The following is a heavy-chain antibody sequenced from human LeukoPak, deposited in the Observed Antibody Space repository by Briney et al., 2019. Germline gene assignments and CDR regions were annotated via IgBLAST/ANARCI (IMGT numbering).Heavy chain of an antibody. V-gene: IGHV4-59*01. J-gene: IGHJ5*02. Sequence: SENLSLTCTVSGGSISSYYWSWIRQPPGKGLEWIGYIYYSGSTNYNPSLKSRVTISVDTSKNQFSLKLSSVTAADTAVYYCARAVRYTIFGVVKDWFDPWGQGTLVTVSS. CDR1: GGSISSYY. CDR3: ARAVRYTIFGVVKDWFDP. CDR2: IYYSGST. D-gene: IGHD3-3*01.